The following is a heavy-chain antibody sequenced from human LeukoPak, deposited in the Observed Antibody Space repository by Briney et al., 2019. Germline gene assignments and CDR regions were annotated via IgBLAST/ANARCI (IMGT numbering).Heavy chain of an antibody. CDR1: GGSFSGYY. V-gene: IGHV4-34*01. CDR3: ARSGYSSSSWYFDF. CDR2: INHNGST. D-gene: IGHD6-6*01. J-gene: IGHJ2*01. Sequence: PSETLSLTCAVYGGSFSGYYWSWIRQPPGKGLEWIGEINHNGSTNYNPSLKSRVTISVDTSKNQFSLKLSSVTAADTAVYYCARSGYSSSSWYFDFWGRGTLVTVSS.